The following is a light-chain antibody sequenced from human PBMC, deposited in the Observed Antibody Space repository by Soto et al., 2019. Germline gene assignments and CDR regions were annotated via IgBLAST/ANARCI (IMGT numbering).Light chain of an antibody. CDR1: QGISTY. Sequence: DIQLTQSPSFLSASIGDRVTITCRASQGISTYLAWYQQEPGKAPNLLIYGASTLRGGVPSRFSGSGSGTEFTLTISSLQPEDSGTYYCQQLNSYLYTFGQGTKLEI. CDR3: QQLNSYLYT. CDR2: GAS. V-gene: IGKV1-9*01. J-gene: IGKJ2*01.